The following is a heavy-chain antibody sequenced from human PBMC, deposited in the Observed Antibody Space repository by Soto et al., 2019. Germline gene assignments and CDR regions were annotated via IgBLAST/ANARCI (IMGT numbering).Heavy chain of an antibody. V-gene: IGHV3-23*01. J-gene: IGHJ4*02. D-gene: IGHD5-12*01. CDR2: VSGSGGST. Sequence: EVQLLESGGGLVQPGGSLRLSCAASGFTFSNFAMSWVRQAPGKGLEWVSAVSGSGGSTYYADSVRGRFTISRDNSKNSLYLQMNSLRAEETAVYYCAKRKDGYIHYWGQGTLVTVSS. CDR1: GFTFSNFA. CDR3: AKRKDGYIHY.